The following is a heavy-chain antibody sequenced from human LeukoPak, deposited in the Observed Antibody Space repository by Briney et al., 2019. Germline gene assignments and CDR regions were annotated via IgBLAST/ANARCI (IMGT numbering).Heavy chain of an antibody. CDR1: GFIFSSYS. CDR3: ASGYYDNTGYYYDAFDI. Sequence: GGSLRLSCAASGFIFSSYSMRWVRQAPGKGLEWVSSITSSSSYIYYADSVKGRFTISRDNAENSLYLQMNSLRAEDTAVYYCASGYYDNTGYYYDAFDIWGQGTMVTVSS. J-gene: IGHJ3*02. CDR2: ITSSSSYI. D-gene: IGHD3-22*01. V-gene: IGHV3-21*01.